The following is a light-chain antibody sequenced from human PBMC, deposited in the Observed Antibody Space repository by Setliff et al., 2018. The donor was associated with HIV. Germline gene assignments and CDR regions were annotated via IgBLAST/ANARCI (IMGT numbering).Light chain of an antibody. Sequence: LTQPASVSGSPGQSITISCTGSSSDIGSFNLVSWYQQHPGKAPKVVIYEVSNRPSGVSNRFSGSKSGNTASLTISGLQAEDEADYYCCSYAGSSTYVFGNGTKV. CDR3: CSYAGSSTYV. CDR2: EVS. CDR1: SSDIGSFNL. V-gene: IGLV2-23*02. J-gene: IGLJ1*01.